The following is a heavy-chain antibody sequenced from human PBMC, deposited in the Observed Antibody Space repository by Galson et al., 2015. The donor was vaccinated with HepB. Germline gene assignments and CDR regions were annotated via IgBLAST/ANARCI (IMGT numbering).Heavy chain of an antibody. J-gene: IGHJ4*02. CDR1: GFTFSSYG. CDR2: ISYDGSNK. CDR3: AKNDKVWWSTAATRGSFDY. D-gene: IGHD5-12*01. Sequence: SLRLSCAASGFTFSSYGMHWVRQAPGKGLEWVAVISYDGSNKYYADSVKGRFTISRDNSKNTLYLQMNSLRAEDTAVYYCAKNDKVWWSTAATRGSFDYWGQGTLVTVSS. V-gene: IGHV3-30*18.